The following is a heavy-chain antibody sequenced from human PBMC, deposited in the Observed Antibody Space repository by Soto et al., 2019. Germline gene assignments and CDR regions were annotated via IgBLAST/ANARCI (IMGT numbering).Heavy chain of an antibody. Sequence: VGSLRLSCTASGFAFSFSSMNWVRQAPGKGLEWVSSISSSSDYIYYADSVKGRFTVSRDNAKNALCLQMNSLRAEDTAVYYCARDGSGWSRDCWGQGTLVTVSS. D-gene: IGHD6-19*01. CDR3: ARDGSGWSRDC. CDR2: ISSSSDYI. J-gene: IGHJ4*02. V-gene: IGHV3-21*01. CDR1: GFAFSFSS.